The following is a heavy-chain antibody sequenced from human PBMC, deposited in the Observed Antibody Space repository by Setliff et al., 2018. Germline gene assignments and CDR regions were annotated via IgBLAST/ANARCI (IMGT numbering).Heavy chain of an antibody. J-gene: IGHJ5*02. CDR2: IYYTGRT. V-gene: IGHV4-39*01. CDR1: GVSINSTTYY. Sequence: PSETLSLTCNVSGVSINSTTYYWGWIRQPPGKGLEWIGNIYYTGRTYFNPSLKSRLTISVDSSKNQFSLRLTSVTAADTAIYFCAACITMVRGVITKYNWFDPWGPGTLVTVSS. CDR3: AACITMVRGVITKYNWFDP. D-gene: IGHD3-10*01.